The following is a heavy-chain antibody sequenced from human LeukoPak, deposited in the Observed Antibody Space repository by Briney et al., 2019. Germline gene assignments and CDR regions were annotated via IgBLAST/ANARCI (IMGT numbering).Heavy chain of an antibody. CDR3: ARDLKQYQLLYSFDY. D-gene: IGHD2-2*02. CDR2: INPNSGGT. Sequence: ASVKVSCKASGGTFSSYAISWVRQAPGQGLEWMGRINPNSGGTNYAQKFQGRVTMTRDTSISTAYMELSRLRSDDTAVYYCARDLKQYQLLYSFDYWGQGTLVTVSS. J-gene: IGHJ4*02. V-gene: IGHV1-2*02. CDR1: GGTFSSYA.